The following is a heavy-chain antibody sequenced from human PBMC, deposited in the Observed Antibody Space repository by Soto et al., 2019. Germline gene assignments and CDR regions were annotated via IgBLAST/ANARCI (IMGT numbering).Heavy chain of an antibody. CDR2: ISDDGSNK. D-gene: IGHD3-10*01. V-gene: IGHV3-30-3*01. CDR1: GFTFSSYA. J-gene: IGHJ6*02. Sequence: ESGGGVVQPGRSLRLSCAASGFTFSSYAMHWVRQAPGKGLEWVAVISDDGSNKYYADSVKGRFTISRDNSKNTLYLQMNSLRAEDTAVYYCARDPSYYYGSGSYYRYYYGMDVWGQGTTVTVSS. CDR3: ARDPSYYYGSGSYYRYYYGMDV.